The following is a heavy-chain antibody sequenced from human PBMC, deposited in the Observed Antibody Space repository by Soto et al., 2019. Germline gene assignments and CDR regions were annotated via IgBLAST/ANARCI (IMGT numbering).Heavy chain of an antibody. CDR2: IYYSGST. CDR1: GGSISSYY. CDR3: ARDNGYSYGYNLDH. V-gene: IGHV4-59*01. Sequence: SETLSLTCTVSGGSISSYYWSWIRQPPGKGLEWIGYIYYSGSTNYNPSLKSRVTISVDTSKNQFSLKLTSVTAADTAVYYCARDNGYSYGYNLDHWGQGTLVPVSS. D-gene: IGHD5-18*01. J-gene: IGHJ4*02.